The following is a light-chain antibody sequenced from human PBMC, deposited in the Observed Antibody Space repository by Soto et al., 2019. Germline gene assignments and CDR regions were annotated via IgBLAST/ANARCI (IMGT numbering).Light chain of an antibody. CDR2: EST. Sequence: DIHMTQSPSSLSASGGDTIIITCRASQNVRSYLNWYHQKSGRAPNLLSYESTNLESGVPSRFSGYGFGTDFTLTISGLHPEDFATYYCQRSFFAPPAFGRGTKVEI. J-gene: IGKJ1*01. V-gene: IGKV1-39*01. CDR1: QNVRSY. CDR3: QRSFFAPPA.